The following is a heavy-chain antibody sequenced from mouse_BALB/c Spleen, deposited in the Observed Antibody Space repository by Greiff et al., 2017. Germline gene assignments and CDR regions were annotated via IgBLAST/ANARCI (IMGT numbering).Heavy chain of an antibody. CDR1: GFTFSSYA. Sequence: EVMLVESGGGLVKPGGSLKLSCAASGFTFSSYAMSWVRQTPEQRLEWVASISSGGSTYYPDSVKGRFTISRDNARNILYLQMSRLRSEDTAMYYCAKHYGNYDYAMDYWGQGTSVTVSS. J-gene: IGHJ4*01. CDR3: AKHYGNYDYAMDY. CDR2: ISSGGST. V-gene: IGHV5-6-5*01. D-gene: IGHD2-1*01.